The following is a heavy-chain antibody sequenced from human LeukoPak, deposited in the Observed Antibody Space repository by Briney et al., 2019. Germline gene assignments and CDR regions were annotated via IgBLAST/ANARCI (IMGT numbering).Heavy chain of an antibody. CDR1: RFTFSSYA. D-gene: IGHD3-3*01. Sequence: PGGSLRLSCADSRFTFSSYAMSWVRQAPEEGPEWVSGISGSGGSTHYADSVKGRFTISRDNSKNTLYLQMNSLRAEDTAVYYCAKNQYDFWSGYWYWGQGTLVTVSS. CDR3: AKNQYDFWSGYWY. V-gene: IGHV3-23*01. CDR2: ISGSGGST. J-gene: IGHJ4*02.